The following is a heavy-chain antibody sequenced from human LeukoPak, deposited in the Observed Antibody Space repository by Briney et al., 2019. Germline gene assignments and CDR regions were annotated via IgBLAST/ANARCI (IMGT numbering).Heavy chain of an antibody. D-gene: IGHD3-9*01. J-gene: IGHJ4*02. V-gene: IGHV1-24*01. CDR1: GYTLTELS. Sequence: ASVKVSCKVSGYTLTELSMHWVRQAPGKGLEGMGGFDPEDGETIYAQKFQGRVTMTEDTSTDTAYMELSSLRSEDTAVYYCATDFAPNRKYYDILTGYFHHTALGYWGQGTLVTVSS. CDR2: FDPEDGET. CDR3: ATDFAPNRKYYDILTGYFHHTALGY.